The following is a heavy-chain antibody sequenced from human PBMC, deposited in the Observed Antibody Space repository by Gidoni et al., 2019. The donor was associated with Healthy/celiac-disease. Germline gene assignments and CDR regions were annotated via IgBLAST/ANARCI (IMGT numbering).Heavy chain of an antibody. D-gene: IGHD3-22*01. V-gene: IGHV3-30*18. CDR3: AKDDGYDSSGSFDY. J-gene: IGHJ4*02. CDR1: GFNFSSYG. Sequence: QVQLVESGGGVVQPGRSLRLSCAASGFNFSSYGMHWVRQAPGKGLEWLAVISYDGSNKYYADSVKGRFTISRDNSKNTLYLQMNSLRAEDTAVYYCAKDDGYDSSGSFDYWGQGTLVTVSS. CDR2: ISYDGSNK.